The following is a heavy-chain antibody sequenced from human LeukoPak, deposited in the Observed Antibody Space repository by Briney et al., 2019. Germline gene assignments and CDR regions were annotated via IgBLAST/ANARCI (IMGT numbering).Heavy chain of an antibody. D-gene: IGHD1-1*01. V-gene: IGHV3-23*01. J-gene: IGHJ5*02. CDR1: GFTFSSSA. CDR2: ISGSGDNT. Sequence: GGSLRLSCAASGFTFSSSAMSWVRLAPGKGLEWVSAISGSGDNTFYAESVKGRFTISRDNSKNTMYLQMDSLRVDDTAVYHCAKDRTGTTGRDWLDPWGQGTLVTVSS. CDR3: AKDRTGTTGRDWLDP.